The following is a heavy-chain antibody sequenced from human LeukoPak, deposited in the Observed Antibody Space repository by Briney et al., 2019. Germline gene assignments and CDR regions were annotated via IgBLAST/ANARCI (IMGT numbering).Heavy chain of an antibody. CDR1: GFTVSSNY. CDR2: IYSGGST. V-gene: IGHV3-53*01. J-gene: IGHJ4*02. D-gene: IGHD1-14*01. Sequence: GGSLRLSCAASGFTVSSNYMNWVRQAPGKGLEWVSVIYSGGSTYYADSVKGRFTISRDNSKNTLYLQMNSLRAEDTAVYYCARDLLLNRDYWGQGTLVTVSS. CDR3: ARDLLLNRDY.